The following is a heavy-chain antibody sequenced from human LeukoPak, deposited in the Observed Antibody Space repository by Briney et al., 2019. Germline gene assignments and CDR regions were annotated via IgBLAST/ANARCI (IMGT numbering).Heavy chain of an antibody. CDR3: ARAPPSGGWYGFDY. J-gene: IGHJ4*02. Sequence: SETLSLTCTVSGGSISSYYWSWIRQPAGKGLEWIGRIYTSGSTNYNPSLKSRVTMSIDTSKNQFSLKLSSVTAADTAVYYCARAPPSGGWYGFDYWGQGTLVTVSS. CDR1: GGSISSYY. V-gene: IGHV4-4*07. CDR2: IYTSGST. D-gene: IGHD6-19*01.